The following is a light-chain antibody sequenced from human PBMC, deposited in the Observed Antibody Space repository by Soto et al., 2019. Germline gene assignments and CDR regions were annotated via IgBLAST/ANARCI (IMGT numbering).Light chain of an antibody. Sequence: EIVLTQSPGTLSLSPGERATLSCRASQSVSSSYLAWYQQKPGQAPRLLIYDTSTRATGVPTRFSGSRSGAEFTLTINSLQSEDFAGDYCKQYNNWHPITVGQGTRLEIK. CDR3: KQYNNWHPIT. V-gene: IGKV3-15*01. J-gene: IGKJ5*01. CDR2: DTS. CDR1: QSVSSSY.